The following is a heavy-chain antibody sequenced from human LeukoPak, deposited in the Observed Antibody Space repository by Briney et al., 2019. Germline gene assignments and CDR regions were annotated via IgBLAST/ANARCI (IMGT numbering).Heavy chain of an antibody. CDR1: GYTHTQLP. CDR2: FDPEVGET. J-gene: IGHJ4*02. CDR3: ALRRVEMATISVDY. V-gene: IGHV1-24*01. Sequence: SVKVSCQVSGYTHTQLPMHWLRQPAAKGLDGMGGFDPEVGETIYAQKFQGRVTMTEDTSTDTAYMELSSMRSEDTAVYYCALRRVEMATISVDYWGQGTLVTVSS. D-gene: IGHD5-24*01.